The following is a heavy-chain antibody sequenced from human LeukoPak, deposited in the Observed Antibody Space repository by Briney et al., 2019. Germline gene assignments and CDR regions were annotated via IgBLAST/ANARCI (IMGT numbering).Heavy chain of an antibody. V-gene: IGHV4-38-2*02. J-gene: IGHJ3*02. CDR3: AKSNGYGLVDI. CDR2: IFYSGST. Sequence: SETLSLTCTVSGYSISSGYYWGWIRQPPGKGLEWIGNIFYSGSTYYSPSLKSRVTISLDTSRNQFSLKLNSVTAADTAVYYCAKSNGYGLVDIWGQGTMVTVSS. CDR1: GYSISSGYY. D-gene: IGHD3-10*01.